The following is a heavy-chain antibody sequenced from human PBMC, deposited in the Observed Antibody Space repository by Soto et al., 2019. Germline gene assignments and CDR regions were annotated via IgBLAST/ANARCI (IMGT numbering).Heavy chain of an antibody. D-gene: IGHD1-7*01. CDR2: IYANDNR. J-gene: IGHJ5*02. Sequence: GGSLRLSCAVSGFTVSSNYMSWVRQAPGKGLEWVSIIYANDNRYYADSAKGRFTISRDNSKNTLYLQMNSLRAEDTAIYYCTKEELGRDHWGQGTLVTVSS. CDR1: GFTVSSNY. V-gene: IGHV3-53*01. CDR3: TKEELGRDH.